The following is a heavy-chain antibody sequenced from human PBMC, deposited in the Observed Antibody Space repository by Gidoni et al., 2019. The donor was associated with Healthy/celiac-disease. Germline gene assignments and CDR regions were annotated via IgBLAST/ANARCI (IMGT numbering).Heavy chain of an antibody. V-gene: IGHV3-23*01. Sequence: EVQLLESGGGLVQPGGSLRLSCAASGFTFSSHAMSWVRQAPGKGLEWVSAISGSGGSTYYADSVKGRFTISRDNSKNTLYLQMNSLRAEDTAVYYCAAGGYGALWGGSAFDIWGQGTMVTVSS. CDR3: AAGGYGALWGGSAFDI. D-gene: IGHD3-16*01. CDR1: GFTFSSHA. CDR2: ISGSGGST. J-gene: IGHJ3*02.